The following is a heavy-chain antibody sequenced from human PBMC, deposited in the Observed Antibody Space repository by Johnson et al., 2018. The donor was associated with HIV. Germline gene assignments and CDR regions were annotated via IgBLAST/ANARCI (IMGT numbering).Heavy chain of an antibody. CDR2: ISWSSGSI. J-gene: IGHJ3*01. Sequence: VQLVESGGGLVQPGRSLRLSCAASGFTFDDYAMHWVRQAPGKGLEWVSGISWSSGSIGYADSVKGRFTISRDNSKNTLYLQMNSLRAEDTAVYYCARDGPWLQSQRDAFDVWGRGTMVTVSS. CDR3: ARDGPWLQSQRDAFDV. V-gene: IGHV3-9*01. CDR1: GFTFDDYA. D-gene: IGHD5-24*01.